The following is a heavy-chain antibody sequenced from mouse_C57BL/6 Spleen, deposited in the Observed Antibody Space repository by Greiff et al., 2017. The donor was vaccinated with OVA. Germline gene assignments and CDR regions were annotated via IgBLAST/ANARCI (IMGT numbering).Heavy chain of an antibody. D-gene: IGHD2-4*01. V-gene: IGHV1-55*01. CDR1: GYPFTSYW. J-gene: IGHJ4*01. CDR2: IYPGSGST. CDR3: ARYYDYEDYYAMDY. Sequence: QVQLQQPGAELVKPGASVKMSCKASGYPFTSYWITWVKQRPGQGLEWIGDIYPGSGSTTYNEKFKSKATLTVDTSSSTAYMQLSSLTSEDSAVYYCARYYDYEDYYAMDYWGQGTSVTVSS.